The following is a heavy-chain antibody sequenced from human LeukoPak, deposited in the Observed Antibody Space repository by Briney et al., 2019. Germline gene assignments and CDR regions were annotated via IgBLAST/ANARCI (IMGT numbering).Heavy chain of an antibody. J-gene: IGHJ4*02. D-gene: IGHD5-12*01. V-gene: IGHV4-59*01. CDR3: ARGGPYGGYTTPFDY. Sequence: SETLSLTCTVSGGSISSYYWSWIRQPPGKGLEWIGYIYYSGSTNYNPSLKSRVTISVDTSKNQFSLKLSSVTAADTAVYYCARGGPYGGYTTPFDYWGQGTLVTVSS. CDR2: IYYSGST. CDR1: GGSISSYY.